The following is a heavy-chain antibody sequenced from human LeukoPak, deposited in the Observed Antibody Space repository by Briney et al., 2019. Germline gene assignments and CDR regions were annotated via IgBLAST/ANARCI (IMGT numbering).Heavy chain of an antibody. CDR2: INTDGSDA. V-gene: IGHV3-74*01. CDR1: GFTFSDTW. Sequence: AGGSLRLSCAASGFTFSDTWMHWVRHAPGKGLMWVARINTDGSDAVYAGSVQGRFTISRDNTQNTLHLQMHSLRAEDTAMYYCARVYGGPFDLWGQGNLVTVSS. CDR3: ARVYGGPFDL. J-gene: IGHJ4*02. D-gene: IGHD4-23*01.